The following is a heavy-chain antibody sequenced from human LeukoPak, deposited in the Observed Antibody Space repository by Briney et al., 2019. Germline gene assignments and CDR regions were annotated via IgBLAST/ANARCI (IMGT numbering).Heavy chain of an antibody. Sequence: ASVKVSCKASGYTFINYGITWVRRAPGQGLEWMGWISVNNGNTKHAQKFQDRVTMTTDTSTSTAYLELRSLKSDDTAVYFCARGVGVNSRPDYWGQGTLVTVSS. V-gene: IGHV1-18*01. CDR2: ISVNNGNT. J-gene: IGHJ4*02. CDR1: GYTFINYG. CDR3: ARGVGVNSRPDY. D-gene: IGHD1-26*01.